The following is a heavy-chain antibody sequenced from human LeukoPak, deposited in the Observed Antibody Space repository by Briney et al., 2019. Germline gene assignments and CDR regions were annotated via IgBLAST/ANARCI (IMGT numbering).Heavy chain of an antibody. J-gene: IGHJ6*03. CDR2: IYYSGST. CDR1: GGSISSYF. CDR3: ARLTKNDSGTYRFGKKKRGYMDV. Sequence: SETLSLTCTVSGGSISSYFWSWIRQPPGKGLEWIGYIYYSGSTYYNPSLRSRVTISVGTSKNQFSLKLSSVTAADTAVYYCARLTKNDSGTYRFGKKKRGYMDVWGKGTTVTISS. D-gene: IGHD3-10*01. V-gene: IGHV4-59*12.